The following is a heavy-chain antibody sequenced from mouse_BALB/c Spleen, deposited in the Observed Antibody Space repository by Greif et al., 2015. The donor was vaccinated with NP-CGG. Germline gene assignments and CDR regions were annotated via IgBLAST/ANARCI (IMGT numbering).Heavy chain of an antibody. CDR2: IDPENGDT. Sequence: EVQLQQSGAELVRSGASVKLSCTASGSNIKDYYMHWVKQRPEQGLEWIGWIDPENGDTEYAPKFQGKATMTADTSSNTAYLQLSSLTSEVTAVYYCNAGDGYYGRVFDFWGQGTTLTVSS. V-gene: IGHV14-4*02. CDR1: GSNIKDYY. CDR3: NAGDGYYGRVFDF. J-gene: IGHJ2*01. D-gene: IGHD2-3*01.